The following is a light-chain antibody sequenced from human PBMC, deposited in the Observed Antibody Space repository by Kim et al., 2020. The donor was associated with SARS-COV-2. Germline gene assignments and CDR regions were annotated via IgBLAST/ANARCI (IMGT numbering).Light chain of an antibody. CDR1: QSVSSSY. J-gene: IGKJ1*01. V-gene: IGKV3-20*01. Sequence: EIVLTQSPGPLSLSPGERATLACRASQSVSSSYLAWYQQKPGQAPRLLIYGASSRATGIPDRFSGSGSGTDFPLTISRLEPEDFAVYYCQQYGSSGTFGQGTKVDIK. CDR2: GAS. CDR3: QQYGSSGT.